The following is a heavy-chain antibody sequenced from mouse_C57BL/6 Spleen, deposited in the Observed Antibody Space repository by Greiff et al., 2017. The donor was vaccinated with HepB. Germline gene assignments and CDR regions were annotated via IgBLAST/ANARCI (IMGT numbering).Heavy chain of an antibody. CDR3: ARGYDPFYAMDY. CDR2: INPNNGGT. D-gene: IGHD2-3*01. J-gene: IGHJ4*01. V-gene: IGHV1-26*01. Sequence: EVKLMESGPELVKPGASVKISCKASGYTFTDYYMNWVKQSHGKSLEWIGDINPNNGGTSYNQKFKGKATLTVDKSSSTAYMELRSLTSEDSAVYYCARGYDPFYAMDYWGQGTSVTVSS. CDR1: GYTFTDYY.